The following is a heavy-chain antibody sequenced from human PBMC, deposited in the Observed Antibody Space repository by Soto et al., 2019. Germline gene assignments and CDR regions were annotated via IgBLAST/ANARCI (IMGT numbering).Heavy chain of an antibody. J-gene: IGHJ6*02. CDR2: INPNSGGT. V-gene: IGHV1-2*04. Sequence: ASVKVSCKASGYTFTGYYMHWVRQAPGQGLEWMGWINPNSGGTNYAQKFQGWVTMTRDTSISTAYMELSRLRSDDTAVYYCAGSLVTIQYYFYYYGLEVWGQGTTVTVSS. CDR1: GYTFTGYY. CDR3: AGSLVTIQYYFYYYGLEV.